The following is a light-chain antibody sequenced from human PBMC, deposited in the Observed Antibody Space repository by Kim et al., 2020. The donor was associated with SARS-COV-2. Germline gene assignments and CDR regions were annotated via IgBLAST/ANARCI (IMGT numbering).Light chain of an antibody. Sequence: APGKTARITCGENNIGSKSVNWYQQKPGQAPVLVIYYDSDRPSGIPERFSGSTSGNTATLTISRVEAGDEADYYCQLWDSSSDHPVFGGGTKVTVL. V-gene: IGLV3-21*04. CDR2: YDS. CDR1: NIGSKS. CDR3: QLWDSSSDHPV. J-gene: IGLJ3*02.